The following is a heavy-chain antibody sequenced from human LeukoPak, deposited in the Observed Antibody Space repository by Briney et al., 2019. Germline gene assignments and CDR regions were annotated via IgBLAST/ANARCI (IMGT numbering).Heavy chain of an antibody. V-gene: IGHV3-53*05. CDR1: GFTVSSNY. CDR3: AKERGKKTTGYYYYMDV. J-gene: IGHJ6*03. Sequence: GGSLRLSCAASGFTVSSNYMSWVRQAPGKELEWVSVIYSGGSTYYADSVKGRFTISRDNSKNTLYLQMNSLRAEDTAVYYCAKERGKKTTGYYYYMDVWGKGTTVTISS. D-gene: IGHD1-14*01. CDR2: IYSGGST.